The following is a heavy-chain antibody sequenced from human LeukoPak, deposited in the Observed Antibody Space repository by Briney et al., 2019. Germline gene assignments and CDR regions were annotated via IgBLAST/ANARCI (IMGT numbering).Heavy chain of an antibody. CDR1: GFTFSSYG. J-gene: IGHJ6*02. D-gene: IGHD5-18*01. CDR3: AKDIGVSTEAYQRGYSYGYPYYYGMDV. CDR2: ISWNSGSI. Sequence: QSGGSLRLSCAASGFTFSSYGMHWVRQAPGKGLEWVSGISWNSGSIGYADSVKGRFTISRDNAKNSLYLQMNSLRAEDTALYYCAKDIGVSTEAYQRGYSYGYPYYYGMDVWGQGTTVTVSS. V-gene: IGHV3-9*01.